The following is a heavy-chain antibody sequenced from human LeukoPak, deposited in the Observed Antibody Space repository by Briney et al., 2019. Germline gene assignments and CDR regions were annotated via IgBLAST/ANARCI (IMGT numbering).Heavy chain of an antibody. CDR1: GFTFDDYG. J-gene: IGHJ3*02. CDR3: ARGAHDAFDI. V-gene: IGHV3-20*04. CDR2: TTWNGSST. Sequence: GGSLRLSCAASGFTFDDYGMSWVRQGPGKGLEWVSYTTWNGSSTGYADSVKGRFTISRDNAKKSLYLQMNSLRAEDTALYYCARGAHDAFDIWGQGTMVTVSS.